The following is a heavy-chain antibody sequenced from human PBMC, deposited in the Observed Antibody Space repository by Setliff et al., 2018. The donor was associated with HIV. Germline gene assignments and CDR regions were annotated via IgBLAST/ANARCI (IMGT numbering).Heavy chain of an antibody. D-gene: IGHD6-13*01. CDR3: ARGEQLVDNWFDP. Sequence: SETLSLTCTVSGGSIRSSIYYWGWVRQPPGKGLEWIGSIYYSGSTYYNPSLQSRLTISVDTSRNQFSLKLNSVTAADTAVYYCARGEQLVDNWFDPWGQGTLVT. CDR2: IYYSGST. CDR1: GGSIRSSIYY. V-gene: IGHV4-39*07. J-gene: IGHJ5*02.